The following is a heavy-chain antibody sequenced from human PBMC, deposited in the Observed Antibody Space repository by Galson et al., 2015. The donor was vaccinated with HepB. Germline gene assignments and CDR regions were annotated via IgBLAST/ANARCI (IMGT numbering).Heavy chain of an antibody. Sequence: SLRLSCAASGFTFSSYAMNWVRQAPGKGLEWVSLIGGGETYYADSVKGRFTISRDTSENALYLQMNSLRAEDTALYYCAKSSGGSFPSSGIFDYWGQGTLVTVSS. CDR1: GFTFSSYA. CDR3: AKSSGGSFPSSGIFDY. D-gene: IGHD1-26*01. CDR2: IGGGET. V-gene: IGHV3-23*01. J-gene: IGHJ4*02.